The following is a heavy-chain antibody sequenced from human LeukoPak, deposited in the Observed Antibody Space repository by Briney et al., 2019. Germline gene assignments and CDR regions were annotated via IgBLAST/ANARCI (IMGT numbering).Heavy chain of an antibody. CDR1: GYTFIGHY. J-gene: IGHJ4*02. Sequence: ASVKVSCKTSGYTFIGHYIHWVRQAPGQGLEWMGWINPKNGGANYAPRFRGRVTMTRDRSTSTVYMELTRLTSDDTAVYYCARVSSSGWYVDYWGQGTLVTVSS. D-gene: IGHD6-19*01. CDR3: ARVSSSGWYVDY. CDR2: INPKNGGA. V-gene: IGHV1-2*07.